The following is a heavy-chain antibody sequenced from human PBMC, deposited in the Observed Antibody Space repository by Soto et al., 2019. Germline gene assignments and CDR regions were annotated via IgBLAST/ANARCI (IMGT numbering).Heavy chain of an antibody. J-gene: IGHJ3*02. CDR1: GFSLSTSGVG. CDR2: IYWDDDK. V-gene: IGHV2-5*02. D-gene: IGHD6-19*01. Sequence: SGPTLVKPTQTLTLTCTFSGFSLSTSGVGVGWIRQPPGKALEWLALIYWDDDKRYSPSLKSRLTITKDTSKNQVVLTMTNMDPVDTATYYCAHSSGAEQWLVPVVLLSGAFDIWGQGTMVTVSS. CDR3: AHSSGAEQWLVPVVLLSGAFDI.